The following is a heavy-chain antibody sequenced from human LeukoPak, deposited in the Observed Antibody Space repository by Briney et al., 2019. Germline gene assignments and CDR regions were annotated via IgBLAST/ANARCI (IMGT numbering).Heavy chain of an antibody. CDR3: ARRGHGYGSPFDY. CDR2: IYSGGNT. D-gene: IGHD5-18*01. V-gene: IGHV3-66*04. Sequence: GGSLRLSCAASGFTVSSNYMNWVRQAPGKGLEWVSMIYSGGNTSYTDSVKGRFIISRDNSKNTLDLQMNSLRAEDTAVYYCARRGHGYGSPFDYWGQGTLVTVSS. J-gene: IGHJ4*02. CDR1: GFTVSSNY.